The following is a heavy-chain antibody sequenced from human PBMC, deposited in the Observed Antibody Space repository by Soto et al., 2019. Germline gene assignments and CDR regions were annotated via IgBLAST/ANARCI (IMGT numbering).Heavy chain of an antibody. D-gene: IGHD3-10*01. CDR1: GGSISSYY. V-gene: IGHV4-59*08. J-gene: IGHJ3*02. Sequence: SETLSLTCTVSGGSISSYYCSWIRQPPGKGLEWIGYIYYSGSTNYNPSLKSRVTISVDTSKNQFSLKLSSVTAADTAVYYCARHYTTRASYYYGSGSYYSAFDTWGQGNMVTVSS. CDR2: IYYSGST. CDR3: ARHYTTRASYYYGSGSYYSAFDT.